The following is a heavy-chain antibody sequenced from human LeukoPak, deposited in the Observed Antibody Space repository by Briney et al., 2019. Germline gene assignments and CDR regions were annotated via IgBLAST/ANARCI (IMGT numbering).Heavy chain of an antibody. CDR1: GGSISSSSYY. V-gene: IGHV4-39*01. Sequence: PSETLSLTCTVSGGSISSSSYYWGWIRQPPGKGLEWLGSIYYSGSTYYNPSLKSRVTISVDTSKNQFSLKLSSVTAADTAVYYCARLFNRYYDSSGYYYDDYWGQGTLVTVSS. CDR2: IYYSGST. CDR3: ARLFNRYYDSSGYYYDDY. D-gene: IGHD3-22*01. J-gene: IGHJ4*02.